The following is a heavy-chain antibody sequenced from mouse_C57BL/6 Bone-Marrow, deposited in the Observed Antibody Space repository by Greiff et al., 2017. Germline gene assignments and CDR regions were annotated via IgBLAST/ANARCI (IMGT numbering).Heavy chain of an antibody. CDR3: AREWANWDAALFDY. CDR1: GYAFSSYW. CDR2: IYPGDGDT. V-gene: IGHV1-80*01. D-gene: IGHD4-1*02. Sequence: VQLQQSGAELVKPGASVKISCKASGYAFSSYWMNWVKQRPGKGLEWIGQIYPGDGDTNYNGKFKGKATLTADKSSSTAYMQLSSLTSEDSAVYFCAREWANWDAALFDYWGQGTTLTVSS. J-gene: IGHJ2*01.